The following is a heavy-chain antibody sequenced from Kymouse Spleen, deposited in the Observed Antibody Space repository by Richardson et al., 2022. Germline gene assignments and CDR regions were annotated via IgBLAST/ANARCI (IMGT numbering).Heavy chain of an antibody. J-gene: IGHJ4*02. CDR2: INHSGST. CDR1: GGSFSGYY. Sequence: QVQLQQWGAGLLKPSETLSLTCAVYGGSFSGYYWSWIRQPPGKGLEWIGEINHSGSTNYNPSLKSRVTISVDTSKNQFSLKLSSVTAADTAVYYCARKISPVIAAAGYFDYWGQGTLVTVSS. CDR3: ARKISPVIAAAGYFDY. D-gene: IGHD6-13*01. V-gene: IGHV4-34*01.